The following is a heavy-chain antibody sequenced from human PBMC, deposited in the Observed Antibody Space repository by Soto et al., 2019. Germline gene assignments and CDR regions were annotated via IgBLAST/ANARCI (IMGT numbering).Heavy chain of an antibody. CDR1: GFTFSSYA. CDR2: ISGSGGST. V-gene: IGHV3-23*01. Sequence: GGSLRLSCAASGFTFSSYAMSWVRQAPGKGLVWVSAISGSGGSTYYADSVKGRFTISRDNSKNTLYLQMNSLRAEDTAVYYCAKGGYSSGWYFSYFDYWGQGTLVTVSS. D-gene: IGHD6-19*01. CDR3: AKGGYSSGWYFSYFDY. J-gene: IGHJ4*02.